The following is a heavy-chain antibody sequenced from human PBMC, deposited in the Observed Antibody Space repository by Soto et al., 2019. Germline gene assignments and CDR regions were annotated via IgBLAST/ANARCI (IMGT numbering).Heavy chain of an antibody. CDR1: GFTFDDYA. J-gene: IGHJ4*02. CDR3: AKDVYSSSWYYFDY. V-gene: IGHV3-9*01. Sequence: EVQLVESGGGLVQPGRSLRLSCAASGFTFDDYAMHWVRQAPGKGLEWVSGISWNSGSIGYADSVKGRFTISRDNAKNSLYLQMNSLRAEDTALYYCAKDVYSSSWYYFDYWGQGTLVTXSS. CDR2: ISWNSGSI. D-gene: IGHD6-13*01.